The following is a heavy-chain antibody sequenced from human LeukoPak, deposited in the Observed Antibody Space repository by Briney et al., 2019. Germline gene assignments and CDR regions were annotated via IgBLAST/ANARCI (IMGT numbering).Heavy chain of an antibody. V-gene: IGHV3-66*01. CDR1: GFTVSSNY. D-gene: IGHD3-22*01. CDR3: ARVGYYDKIDY. J-gene: IGHJ4*02. CDR2: IYSGGST. Sequence: GGSLRLSCAASGFTVSSNYMSWVRQAPGKGLEWASVIYSGGSTYYADSVKGRFTISRDNSKNTLYLQMNSLRAEDTAVYYCARVGYYDKIDYWGQGTLVTVSS.